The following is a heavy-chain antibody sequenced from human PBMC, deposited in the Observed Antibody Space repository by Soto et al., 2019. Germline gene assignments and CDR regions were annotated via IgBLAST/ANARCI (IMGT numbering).Heavy chain of an antibody. D-gene: IGHD3-10*01. Sequence: PSETLSLTCTVSGGSISSGGYYWSWIRQHPGKGLEWIGYIYYSGSTYYNPSLKSRVTISVDTSKNQFSLKLSSVTAADTAVYYCARGAKRFGESDYWGQGTLVTVS. CDR2: IYYSGST. CDR3: ARGAKRFGESDY. V-gene: IGHV4-31*03. CDR1: GGSISSGGYY. J-gene: IGHJ4*02.